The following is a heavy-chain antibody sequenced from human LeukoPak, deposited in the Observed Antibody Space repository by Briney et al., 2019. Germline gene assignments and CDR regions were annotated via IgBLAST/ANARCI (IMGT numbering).Heavy chain of an antibody. D-gene: IGHD6-13*01. CDR1: GFTFSNYG. CDR2: IGGSGGDT. J-gene: IGHJ4*02. V-gene: IGHV3-23*01. Sequence: GGTLRLSCAASGFTFSNYGMSWVRQAPGRGLEWVSGIGGSGGDTYYADSVKGRFTISRDNSKNTLYLQMNSLRAEDTAVYYCARFAGIAAAGTGGDYFDYWGQGTLVTVSS. CDR3: ARFAGIAAAGTGGDYFDY.